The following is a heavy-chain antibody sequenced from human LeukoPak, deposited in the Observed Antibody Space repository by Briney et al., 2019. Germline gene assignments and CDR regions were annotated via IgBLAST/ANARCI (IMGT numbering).Heavy chain of an antibody. CDR2: LYSSGFT. J-gene: IGHJ4*02. CDR3: AAGGLVGAHYYFDY. CDR1: GFTVSTNY. V-gene: IGHV3-66*02. Sequence: GGSLRLSCAASGFTVSTNYMTWVRQAPGKGLEWVSVLYSSGFTYYADSVKGRFTISRDNSKNTVNLQLSSLRTEDTAVYYCAAGGLVGAHYYFDYWGQGTRVTVSS. D-gene: IGHD1-26*01.